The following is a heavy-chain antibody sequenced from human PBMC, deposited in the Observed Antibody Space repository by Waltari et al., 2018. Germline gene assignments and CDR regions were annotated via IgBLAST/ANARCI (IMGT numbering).Heavy chain of an antibody. CDR1: GGSISSYS. V-gene: IGHV4-59*01. CDR2: IYYSGST. J-gene: IGHJ3*02. Sequence: QVQLQESGPGLVKPSETLSLTCTVSGGSISSYSWSCILQPPGKGLEWIGYIYYSGSTNYNPSLKRRVTISVDTSKNQFSLKLSSVTAADTAVYYCARDTGGSYANDAFDIWGQGTMVTVSS. CDR3: ARDTGGSYANDAFDI. D-gene: IGHD1-26*01.